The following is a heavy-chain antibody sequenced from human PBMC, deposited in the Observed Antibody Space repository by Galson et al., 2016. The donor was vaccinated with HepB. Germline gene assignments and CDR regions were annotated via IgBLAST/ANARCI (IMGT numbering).Heavy chain of an antibody. CDR3: ARQGPGYRYDSRGYYSY. Sequence: QSGAEVKKPGESLKISCTGSGYSFTRFWIGWVRQMPGKGLEWMGIIYPGESDTRYSPSFQGQVTLSADRSISTAYLQWSSLKASDTAMYYCARQGPGYRYDSRGYYSYWGQGTLVTVSS. V-gene: IGHV5-51*01. CDR2: IYPGESDT. J-gene: IGHJ4*02. D-gene: IGHD3-22*01. CDR1: GYSFTRFW.